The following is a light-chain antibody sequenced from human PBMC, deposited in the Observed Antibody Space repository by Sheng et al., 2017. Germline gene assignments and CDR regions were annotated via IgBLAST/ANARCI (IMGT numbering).Light chain of an antibody. CDR3: QRYNSALRT. Sequence: DIQLTQSPSSLSASVGERVTITCRASQGIYNYLAWYQQKPGKVPKLLIYAASTLQSGVPSRFSGSGSGTYFTLTISSLQPEDVATYYCQRYNSALRTFGPGTKVDIK. CDR1: QGIYNY. V-gene: IGKV1-27*01. J-gene: IGKJ3*01. CDR2: AAS.